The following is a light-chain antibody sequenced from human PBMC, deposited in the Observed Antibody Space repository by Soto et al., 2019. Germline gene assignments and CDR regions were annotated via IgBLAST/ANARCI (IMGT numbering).Light chain of an antibody. Sequence: EIVLTQSPGTLSLSPGERATLSCRASQSVSSSYLAWSQQKPGQAPRLLIYGASSRATGIPDRFSGSWSGTDFTVTISRLEPEDLAVYCCQQYGSSPLITFGPGTKVDIK. CDR2: GAS. CDR3: QQYGSSPLIT. J-gene: IGKJ3*01. V-gene: IGKV3-20*01. CDR1: QSVSSSY.